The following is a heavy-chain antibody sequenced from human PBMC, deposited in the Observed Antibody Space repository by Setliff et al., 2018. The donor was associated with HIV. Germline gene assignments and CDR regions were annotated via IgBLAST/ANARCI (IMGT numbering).Heavy chain of an antibody. V-gene: IGHV4-61*02. CDR3: AREDYYYYGMDV. J-gene: IGHJ6*02. CDR2: IYTSGST. Sequence: PSETLSLTCTVSGGSISSGNYYWNWIRQPAGKGLEWIGRIYTSGSTNYNPSLKSRVTISVDTSKNQFSLKLSSVTAADTAVYYCAREDYYYYGMDVWGQGTTVTVSS. CDR1: GGSISSGNYY.